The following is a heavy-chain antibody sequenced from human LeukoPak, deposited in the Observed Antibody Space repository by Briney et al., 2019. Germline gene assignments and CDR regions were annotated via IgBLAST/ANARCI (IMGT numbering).Heavy chain of an antibody. Sequence: SETLSLTRTVSGGSISSYYWSWIRQPPGKGLEWIGYIYYSGSTNYNPSLKSRVTISVDTSKNQFSLKLTSVTAADTAVYYCAREWDTSSFDPRASGDHWGQGTPVTVSS. CDR2: IYYSGST. V-gene: IGHV4-59*12. D-gene: IGHD3-9*01. CDR3: AREWDTSSFDPRASGDH. J-gene: IGHJ4*02. CDR1: GGSISSYY.